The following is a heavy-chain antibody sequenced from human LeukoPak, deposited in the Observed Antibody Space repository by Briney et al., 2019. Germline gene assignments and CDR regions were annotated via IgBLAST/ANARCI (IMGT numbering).Heavy chain of an antibody. J-gene: IGHJ4*02. CDR2: FYYSGST. Sequence: SETLSLTCTVSGGSITSSSYYWGWIRQPPGKGLEWIGSFYYSGSTYYNPSLKSRVTISVDTSKNQFSLNLRSVTAADTAVYYCAREILYDSTGYYLWGQGTLVTVSS. CDR1: GGSITSSSYY. D-gene: IGHD3-22*01. CDR3: AREILYDSTGYYL. V-gene: IGHV4-39*07.